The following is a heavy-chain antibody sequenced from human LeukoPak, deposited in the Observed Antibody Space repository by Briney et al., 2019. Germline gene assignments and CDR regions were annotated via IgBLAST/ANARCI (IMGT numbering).Heavy chain of an antibody. CDR1: GVTFSGDG. V-gene: IGHV3-30*18. CDR2: ISYDGSRK. J-gene: IGHJ6*04. D-gene: IGHD3-10*01. CDR3: VKDRLGEAYGMDV. Sequence: GGSLRLSCAASGVTFSGDGMRWGRQAPGKGLGWGAVISYDGSRKHYGDSVQGRFSISRDNSKNTLYLQMNSLRAEDTAVYYCVKDRLGEAYGMDVCGEGTTVTVSS.